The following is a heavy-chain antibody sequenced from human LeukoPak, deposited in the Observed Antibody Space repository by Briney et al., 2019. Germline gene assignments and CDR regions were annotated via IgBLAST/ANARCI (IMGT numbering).Heavy chain of an antibody. Sequence: SETLSLTCTVSGGSISYYWTWIRQPPGKGLEWIGYIYYSGSTNYNPSLKGRVTMSIDTSKNQFSLKLSSVTAADTAVYYCAGAFGESQTFDYWGQGTLVTVSS. CDR1: GGSISYY. CDR3: AGAFGESQTFDY. V-gene: IGHV4-59*01. CDR2: IYYSGST. D-gene: IGHD3-10*01. J-gene: IGHJ4*02.